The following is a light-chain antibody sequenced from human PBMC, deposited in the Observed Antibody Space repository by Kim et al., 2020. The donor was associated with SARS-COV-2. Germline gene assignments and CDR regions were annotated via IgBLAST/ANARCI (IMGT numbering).Light chain of an antibody. CDR3: QQYNSYPLT. J-gene: IGKJ4*01. V-gene: IGKV1-16*02. CDR2: AES. CDR1: QDISNS. Sequence: TSVGDRVTCTWRAGQDISNSLAWFQQKTEKAPKSLIYAESTLQSGVPSKFCGSGSGTEFTLTISSPPPEDFATCYCQQYNSYPLTFGGGTKVDIK.